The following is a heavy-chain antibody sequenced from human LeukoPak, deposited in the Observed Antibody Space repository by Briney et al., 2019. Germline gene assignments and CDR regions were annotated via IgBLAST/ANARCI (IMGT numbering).Heavy chain of an antibody. Sequence: GGSLRLSCAASGFSFSSYAMSWVRQAPGKGLEWVSAISGGGGGTFYADSVKGRFTISSDNAENTLYLQMNSLRAEDTAVYYCAKDLGGKPYYYYGLDVWGQGTTVTVSS. J-gene: IGHJ6*02. CDR3: AKDLGGKPYYYYGLDV. V-gene: IGHV3-23*01. CDR1: GFSFSSYA. CDR2: ISGGGGGT.